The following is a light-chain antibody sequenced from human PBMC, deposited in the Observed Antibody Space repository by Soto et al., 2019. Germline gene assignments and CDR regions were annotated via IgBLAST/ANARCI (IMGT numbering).Light chain of an antibody. Sequence: IQLTQSPSSLSASVGERVTITCRASQGISRFLAWYRQKPGKAPNLLIYGASTLQSGVPSRFSGSGAGTDFTLTIASLQPEDFATYYCQQLNSYPRTFGQGTKVEVK. J-gene: IGKJ1*01. CDR3: QQLNSYPRT. V-gene: IGKV1-9*01. CDR1: QGISRF. CDR2: GAS.